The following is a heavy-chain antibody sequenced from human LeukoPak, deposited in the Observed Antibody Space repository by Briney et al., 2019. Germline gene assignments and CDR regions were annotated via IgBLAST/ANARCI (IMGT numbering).Heavy chain of an antibody. Sequence: QPGGSLRLSCAAYGFTFSSYWMSWVRQAPGKGVGWMANINQHGNDKYYVHSVNGRFTISRDNANNSLYLQMNSLRAEDTSVYYCALYYYSSGSFDYWGQGTLVTVSS. CDR3: ALYYYSSGSFDY. J-gene: IGHJ4*02. CDR2: INQHGNDK. CDR1: GFTFSSYW. V-gene: IGHV3-7*01. D-gene: IGHD3-22*01.